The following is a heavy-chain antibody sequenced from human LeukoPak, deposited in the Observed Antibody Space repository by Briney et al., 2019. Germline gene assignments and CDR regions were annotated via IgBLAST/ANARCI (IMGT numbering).Heavy chain of an antibody. CDR2: IYYTGST. CDR1: GGSISSYY. Sequence: TSETLSLTCSVSGGSISSYYWTWIRQPPGKGLEWIGYIYYTGSTNYNPSLKSRVTMSVDMSKNQFSLRLSSVTAADTAVYYCARFGGWVRDLNWFDPWGQGTVVTVSS. CDR3: ARFGGWVRDLNWFDP. J-gene: IGHJ5*02. D-gene: IGHD3-10*01. V-gene: IGHV4-59*01.